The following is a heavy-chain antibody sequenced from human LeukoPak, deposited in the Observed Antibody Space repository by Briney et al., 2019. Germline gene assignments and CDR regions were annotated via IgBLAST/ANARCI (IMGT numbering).Heavy chain of an antibody. CDR3: AREDGSTSCYDY. V-gene: IGHV1-2*02. CDR1: GYTFTGYY. J-gene: IGHJ4*02. Sequence: ASVKVSCKASGYTFTGYYMHWVRQAPGQGLEWMGWINPNSGGTNYAQKFQGRVTMTRDTSISTAYMELSRLRSDDTAVYYCAREDGSTSCYDYWGQGTLVTVSS. D-gene: IGHD2-2*01. CDR2: INPNSGGT.